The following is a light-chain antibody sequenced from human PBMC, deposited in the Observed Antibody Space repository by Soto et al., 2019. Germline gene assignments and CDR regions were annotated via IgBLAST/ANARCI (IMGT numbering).Light chain of an antibody. CDR2: DVS. J-gene: IGLJ1*01. CDR1: SSDVGDYNY. Sequence: QSVLTQPASVSGSPGQSITISCTGTSSDVGDYNYVSWYQQHPGKAPKLMIYDVSNRPSGVSNRFSGSKSGSTASLTISGLQAEDEDDYYCSSYTSSTTRVFGAGTKVTVL. CDR3: SSYTSSTTRV. V-gene: IGLV2-14*01.